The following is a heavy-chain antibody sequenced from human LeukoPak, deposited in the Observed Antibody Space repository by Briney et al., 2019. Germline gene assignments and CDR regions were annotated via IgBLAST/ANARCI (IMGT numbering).Heavy chain of an antibody. D-gene: IGHD3-22*01. CDR3: ATQPYYYDSSGYY. CDR1: GFTFSSYS. V-gene: IGHV3-21*01. CDR2: IGSSSSYI. Sequence: GGSLRLSCAASGFTFSSYSMNWVRQAPGKGLEWVSSIGSSSSYIYYADSVKGRFTISRDNAKNSLYLQMTSLRAEDTAVYYCATQPYYYDSSGYYWGQGTLVTVSS. J-gene: IGHJ4*02.